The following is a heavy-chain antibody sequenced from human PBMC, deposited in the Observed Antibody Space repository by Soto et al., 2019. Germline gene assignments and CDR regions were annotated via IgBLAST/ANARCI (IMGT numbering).Heavy chain of an antibody. J-gene: IGHJ5*02. Sequence: GGSLRLSCAASGFTFRNYVMHWVRQAPGKGLEWVAVISSDGSNKYYADSVKGRFTISRDNAKNSVYLQMNSLRAEDTAVYYCARGLGIEANWFDPWGQGTLVTVSS. CDR2: ISSDGSNK. CDR1: GFTFRNYV. V-gene: IGHV3-30*03. D-gene: IGHD1-26*01. CDR3: ARGLGIEANWFDP.